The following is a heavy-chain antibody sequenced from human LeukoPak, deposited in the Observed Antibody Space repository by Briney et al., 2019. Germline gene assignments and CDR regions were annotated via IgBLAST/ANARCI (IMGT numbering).Heavy chain of an antibody. V-gene: IGHV3-53*01. CDR2: IYGDGRI. D-gene: IGHD3-3*01. Sequence: PGGSLRLSCVVSGFTVSGNYMIWVRQAPGKGLERVSVIYGDGRIFYSDSAKGRFTISRDNSKNTLSLQMHNLRAEDTAVYYCARGRGLGVVSPYFDHWGQGTLVTVSS. CDR3: ARGRGLGVVSPYFDH. J-gene: IGHJ4*02. CDR1: GFTVSGNY.